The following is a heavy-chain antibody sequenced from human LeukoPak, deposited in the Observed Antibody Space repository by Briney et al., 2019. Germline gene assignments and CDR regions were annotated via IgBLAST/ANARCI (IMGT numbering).Heavy chain of an antibody. CDR2: IYYSGST. V-gene: IGHV4-59*01. D-gene: IGHD1-14*01. Sequence: SETLSLTCTVSGGSISSYYWSWIRQPPGKGLEWIGYIYYSGSTNHNPSLKSRVTISVDTSKNQFSLKLSSVTAADTAVYYCARRRMHHSYYYGMDVWGQGTTVTVSS. CDR1: GGSISSYY. CDR3: ARRRMHHSYYYGMDV. J-gene: IGHJ6*02.